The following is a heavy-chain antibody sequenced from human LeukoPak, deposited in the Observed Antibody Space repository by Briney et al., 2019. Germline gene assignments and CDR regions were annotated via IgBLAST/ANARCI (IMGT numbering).Heavy chain of an antibody. CDR3: ARKGVSDLYYFDS. CDR1: GGSISTYD. J-gene: IGHJ4*02. Sequence: SETLSLTCTVSGGSISTYDWSWIRQPPGKGLEWIGYIYYSGSTNYNSSLKSRVTISVDTSKNQISLKLRSVTAADTAVYYCARKGVSDLYYFDSWGQGTLVTVSS. V-gene: IGHV4-59*08. D-gene: IGHD3-16*01. CDR2: IYYSGST.